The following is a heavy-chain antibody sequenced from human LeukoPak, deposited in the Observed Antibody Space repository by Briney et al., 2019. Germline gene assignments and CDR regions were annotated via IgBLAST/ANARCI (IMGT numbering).Heavy chain of an antibody. CDR1: GYTFSTNY. CDR3: ARDLESGTSPGPS. Sequence: GGSLRLSCAASGYTFSTNYMTWVRQAPGEGLEWVANIKQDGSEKYYADSVKGRFTISRDNSKNTLFLQMDSLRAEDTAVYYCARDLESGTSPGPSWGQGTLVTVSS. CDR2: IKQDGSEK. V-gene: IGHV3-7*05. D-gene: IGHD2-8*02. J-gene: IGHJ5*02.